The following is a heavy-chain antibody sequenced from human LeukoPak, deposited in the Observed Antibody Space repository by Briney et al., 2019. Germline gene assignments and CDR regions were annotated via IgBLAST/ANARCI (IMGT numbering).Heavy chain of an antibody. D-gene: IGHD7-27*01. Sequence: KPGGSLRLSCAASGFTFSSYSMNWVRQAPGKGLEWVSSISTSSSYIHYADSVKGRFTISRDNSKNTLYLQMNSLRAEDTAVYYCAKVAGAGDYYYYYMDVWGKGTTVTVSS. J-gene: IGHJ6*03. CDR1: GFTFSSYS. V-gene: IGHV3-21*04. CDR3: AKVAGAGDYYYYYMDV. CDR2: ISTSSSYI.